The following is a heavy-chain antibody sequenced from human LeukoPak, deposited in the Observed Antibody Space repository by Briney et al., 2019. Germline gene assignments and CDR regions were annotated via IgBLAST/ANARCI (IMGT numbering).Heavy chain of an antibody. D-gene: IGHD4-17*01. CDR2: SIPMFGTT. J-gene: IGHJ3*02. CDR3: ARGTTVTTAVLVPNDAFDI. CDR1: GGTFNSYA. Sequence: SVKVSCKASGGTFNSYAINWVRQAPGQGLEWMGGSIPMFGTTNFAPEFRGRVTITADEFTSTAYMELTSLKSEDTAVYYCARGTTVTTAVLVPNDAFDIWGQGTMVTVSS. V-gene: IGHV1-69*13.